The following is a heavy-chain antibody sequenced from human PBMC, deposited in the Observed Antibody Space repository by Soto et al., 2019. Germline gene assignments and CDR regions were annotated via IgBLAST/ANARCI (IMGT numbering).Heavy chain of an antibody. Sequence: VASVKVSCKSSGYTFTSYGISLLRQSPGRGLEWMGWISAYNGNTNYAQKLQGRVTMTTDTSTSTAYMELRSLRSDDTAVYYCARNRNYDILTLYGMEVWGQGTTVTVSS. CDR1: GYTFTSYG. V-gene: IGHV1-18*01. J-gene: IGHJ6*02. D-gene: IGHD3-9*01. CDR3: ARNRNYDILTLYGMEV. CDR2: ISAYNGNT.